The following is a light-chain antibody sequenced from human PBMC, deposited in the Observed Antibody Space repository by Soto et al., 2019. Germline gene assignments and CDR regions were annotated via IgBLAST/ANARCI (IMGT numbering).Light chain of an antibody. CDR3: QQLNTYPIT. V-gene: IGKV1-9*01. Sequence: IQLTQSPSSLSASVGDRVTITCRASQGISSYLAWYQQKPGKAPKLLIYGASTLECGVPFRFSGSGSGTDFTLTIHSLQPADFATYYCQQLNTYPITFGQGTQLEIK. J-gene: IGKJ5*01. CDR2: GAS. CDR1: QGISSY.